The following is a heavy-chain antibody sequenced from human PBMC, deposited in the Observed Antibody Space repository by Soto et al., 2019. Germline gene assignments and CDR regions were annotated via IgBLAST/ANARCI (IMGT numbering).Heavy chain of an antibody. V-gene: IGHV1-18*01. CDR3: ASDLAAGTWDY. J-gene: IGHJ4*02. CDR1: GYTFTSYG. Sequence: QVQLVQSGAEVKKPGASVKVSCKASGYTFTSYGISWVRQAPGQGHEWMGWISAYNGNTNYAQKIQGRATMTTDTSMCTAYIELRILRSDDTAVYYCASDLAAGTWDYWVQGSIVTVSS. D-gene: IGHD6-13*01. CDR2: ISAYNGNT.